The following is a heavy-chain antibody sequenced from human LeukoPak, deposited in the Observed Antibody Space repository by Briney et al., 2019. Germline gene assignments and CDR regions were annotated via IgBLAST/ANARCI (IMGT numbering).Heavy chain of an antibody. Sequence: SETLSLTCTVSGGSISSYYWSWIRQPPGKGLEWIGYIYYSGSTNYSPSLKSRVTISVDTSKNQFSLRLNSVTAADTAVYYCATLPLAYCGGGCYSLAFQHWGQGTLVTVSS. V-gene: IGHV4-59*01. CDR3: ATLPLAYCGGGCYSLAFQH. CDR2: IYYSGST. D-gene: IGHD2-21*02. CDR1: GGSISSYY. J-gene: IGHJ1*01.